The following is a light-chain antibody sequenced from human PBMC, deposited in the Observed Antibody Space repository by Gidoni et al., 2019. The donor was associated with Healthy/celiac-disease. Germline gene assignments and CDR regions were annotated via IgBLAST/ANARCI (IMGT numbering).Light chain of an antibody. J-gene: IGKJ4*01. CDR3: QQRSNWPRLX. Sequence: EIVLTQSPATLSLSPGERATLSCRASQSVSSYLAWYQQKPGQAPRLLIYDASNRATGIPARFSGSGSGTDFTLTISSLEPEDFAVYYCQQRSNWPRLXFXGGTXVEIK. V-gene: IGKV3-11*01. CDR2: DAS. CDR1: QSVSSY.